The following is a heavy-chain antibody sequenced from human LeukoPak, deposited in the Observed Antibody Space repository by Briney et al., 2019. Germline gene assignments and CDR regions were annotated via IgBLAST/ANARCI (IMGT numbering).Heavy chain of an antibody. CDR1: GYTFTGYY. V-gene: IGHV1-2*02. CDR2: INPNSGGT. Sequence: ASVKVSCKASGYTFTGYYMHWVRQAPGQGLEWMGWINPNSGGTNYAQKFQGRVTMTRDTSISTAYMEVRSLRSDDTAVYYCARYAITETTPPGGMDVWGQGTTVTVSS. D-gene: IGHD4-17*01. J-gene: IGHJ6*02. CDR3: ARYAITETTPPGGMDV.